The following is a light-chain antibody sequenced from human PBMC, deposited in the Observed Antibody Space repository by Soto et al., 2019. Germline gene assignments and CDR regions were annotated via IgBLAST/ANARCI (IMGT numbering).Light chain of an antibody. CDR3: QQSYSTLWT. J-gene: IGKJ1*01. CDR2: AAS. Sequence: DIQMTQSPSSLSASVGDRVTITCRASQSISSYLNWYQQKPGKAPNLLIYAASTLQTGVPSRFSGSGSGTDFTLTITNLQPEDFATYSCQQSYSTLWTFGQGTTLDIK. V-gene: IGKV1-39*01. CDR1: QSISSY.